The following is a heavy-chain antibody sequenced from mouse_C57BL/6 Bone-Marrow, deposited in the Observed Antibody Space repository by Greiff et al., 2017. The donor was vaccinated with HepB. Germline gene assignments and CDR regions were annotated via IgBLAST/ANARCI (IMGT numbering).Heavy chain of an antibody. V-gene: IGHV1-59*01. Sequence: VKLQQPGAELVRPGTSVKLSCKASGYTFTSYWMHWVKQRPGQGLEWIGVIDPSDSYTNYNQKFKGKATLTVDTSSSTAYMQLSSLTSEDSAVYYCARGAQAFDYWGQGTTLTVSS. J-gene: IGHJ2*01. CDR3: ARGAQAFDY. CDR2: IDPSDSYT. D-gene: IGHD3-2*02. CDR1: GYTFTSYW.